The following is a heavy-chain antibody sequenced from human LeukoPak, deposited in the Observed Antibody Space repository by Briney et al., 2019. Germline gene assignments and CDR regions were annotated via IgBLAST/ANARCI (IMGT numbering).Heavy chain of an antibody. V-gene: IGHV1-2*02. CDR2: INPNSGGT. CDR3: ARAGDTAMVDFDY. Sequence: GVSVKVSCKASGYTFTGYYMHWVRQAPGQGLEWMGWINPNSGGTNYAQKFQGRVTMTRDTSISTAYMELSRLRSDDTAVYYCARAGDTAMVDFDYWGQGTLVTVSS. J-gene: IGHJ4*02. CDR1: GYTFTGYY. D-gene: IGHD5-18*01.